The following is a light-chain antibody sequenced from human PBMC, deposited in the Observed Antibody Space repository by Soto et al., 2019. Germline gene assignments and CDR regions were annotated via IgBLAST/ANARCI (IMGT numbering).Light chain of an antibody. CDR1: QSVSSY. CDR3: QQRSKWPPEVT. Sequence: EIVLTQSPATLSLSPGERATLSCRASQSVSSYLAWYQQKPGQAPRLLIYDASNRATGISARFSGSGSGTDFNLTISSLEPEDFAVYYCQQRSKWPPEVTFGQGTRLEIK. J-gene: IGKJ5*01. CDR2: DAS. V-gene: IGKV3-11*01.